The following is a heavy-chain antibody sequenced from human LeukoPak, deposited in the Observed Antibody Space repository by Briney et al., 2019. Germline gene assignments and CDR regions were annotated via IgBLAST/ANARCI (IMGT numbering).Heavy chain of an antibody. Sequence: GGSLRLSCAASGFTFDDYAMHWVRPAPGKGLEGVSGISWNSGSIGYADSVKGRFTISRDNAKNSLYLQMNSLRAEDTALYYCAKERAYSSGRSLRFWNAFDIWGQGTMVTVSS. CDR2: ISWNSGSI. D-gene: IGHD3-10*01. CDR1: GFTFDDYA. J-gene: IGHJ3*02. CDR3: AKERAYSSGRSLRFWNAFDI. V-gene: IGHV3-9*01.